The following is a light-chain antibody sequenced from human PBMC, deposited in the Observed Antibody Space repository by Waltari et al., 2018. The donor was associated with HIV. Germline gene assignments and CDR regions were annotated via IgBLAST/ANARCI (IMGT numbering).Light chain of an antibody. Sequence: QSVLTQPPSASGTPGQRVTISCSGSSSHVGRNSVSWYRQFPGTAPKLLIYKTNQRPSGVPDRFSGSKSGTSASLAISGRQSDDESVYYCAAWDDSLNGPLFGGGTQLTVL. CDR3: AAWDDSLNGPL. J-gene: IGLJ2*01. CDR2: KTN. CDR1: SSHVGRNS. V-gene: IGLV1-44*01.